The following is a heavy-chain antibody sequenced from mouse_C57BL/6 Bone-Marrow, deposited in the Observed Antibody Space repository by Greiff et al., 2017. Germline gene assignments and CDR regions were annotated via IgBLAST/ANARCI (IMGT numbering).Heavy chain of an antibody. CDR3: AREARSYWYFDV. J-gene: IGHJ1*03. Sequence: VQLQQPGAELVMPGASVKLSCKASGYTFTSSWMHWVKPRPGQGLAWIGEIDPSDSYTNYNQKFKGKSTLTVDKSSSTAYMQLSSLTSEDSAVYYCAREARSYWYFDVWGTGTTVTVSS. V-gene: IGHV1-69*01. CDR1: GYTFTSSW. CDR2: IDPSDSYT.